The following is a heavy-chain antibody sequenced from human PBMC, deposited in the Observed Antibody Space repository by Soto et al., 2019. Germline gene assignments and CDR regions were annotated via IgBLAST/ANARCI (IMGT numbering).Heavy chain of an antibody. Sequence: QVQLVQSGAEVKKPGSSVKVSCKASGDTFSSYAISWVRQAPGQGLEWMGGIIPFFDTANYAQQFQGRVTITADESPXTXYXXLSSLRSEDTAVYYCARHDCISSSCYYYYYYVMDVWGQGTTVTVSS. J-gene: IGHJ6*02. CDR2: IIPFFDTA. D-gene: IGHD2-2*01. V-gene: IGHV1-69*12. CDR3: ARHDCISSSCYYYYYYVMDV. CDR1: GDTFSSYA.